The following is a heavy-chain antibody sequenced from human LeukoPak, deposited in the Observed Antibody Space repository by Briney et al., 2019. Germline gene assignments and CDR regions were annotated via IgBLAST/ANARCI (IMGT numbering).Heavy chain of an antibody. Sequence: GGSLRLSCAASGFTVSSNYMSWVRQAPGKGLEWVSVIYSGGSTYYADSVKGRFTISRDNARNSLYLQMNSLRAEDTAVYYCARDGVYDFWSGYYVDYWGQGTLVTVSS. J-gene: IGHJ4*02. CDR2: IYSGGST. V-gene: IGHV3-66*01. CDR3: ARDGVYDFWSGYYVDY. CDR1: GFTVSSNY. D-gene: IGHD3-3*01.